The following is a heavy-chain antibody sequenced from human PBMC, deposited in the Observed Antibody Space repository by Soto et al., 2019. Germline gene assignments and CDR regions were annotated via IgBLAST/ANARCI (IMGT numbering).Heavy chain of an antibody. CDR3: AKDGGTMIVVTSYYFDY. Sequence: SYAMSWVRQAPGKGLEWVSAISGSGGSTYYADSVKGRFTISRDNSKNTLYLQMNSLRAEDTAVYYCAKDGGTMIVVTSYYFDYWGQGTLVTVSS. CDR2: ISGSGGST. V-gene: IGHV3-23*01. D-gene: IGHD3-22*01. CDR1: SYA. J-gene: IGHJ4*02.